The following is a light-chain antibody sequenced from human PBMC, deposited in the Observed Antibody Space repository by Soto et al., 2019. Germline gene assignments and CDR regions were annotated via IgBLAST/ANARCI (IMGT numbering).Light chain of an antibody. CDR1: QSVGSSF. CDR2: RTS. V-gene: IGKV3-20*01. Sequence: EIVLKQSPDTLSLSPGERATLFWSVSQSVGSSFLAWYQQKPGQAPRLLIYRTSTRATGIPDRFTGSGSGTDFTLTISRLEPEDFAVYYCQQYENSPLTFGGGTKVEIK. CDR3: QQYENSPLT. J-gene: IGKJ4*01.